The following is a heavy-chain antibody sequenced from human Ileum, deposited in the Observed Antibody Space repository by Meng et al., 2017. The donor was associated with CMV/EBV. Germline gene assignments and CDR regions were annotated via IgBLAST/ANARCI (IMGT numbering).Heavy chain of an antibody. J-gene: IGHJ3*02. D-gene: IGHD6-19*01. CDR2: IFSTGHI. V-gene: IGHV4-4*07. CDR1: GDYNGNYY. Sequence: QVRLQESGPVRVKPSETLSLTCTVSGDYNGNYYWSWIRQPAGKGLEWIGRIFSTGHITCNPSLKSRITLSVDMSKKQFSLKMTSVTAADTAVYFCARGPGSAVGEAFDIWGPGTMVTVSS. CDR3: ARGPGSAVGEAFDI.